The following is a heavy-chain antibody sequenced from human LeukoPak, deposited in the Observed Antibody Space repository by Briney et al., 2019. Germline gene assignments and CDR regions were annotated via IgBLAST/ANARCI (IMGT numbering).Heavy chain of an antibody. CDR1: GGSIGGYY. D-gene: IGHD3-10*01. Sequence: NPSETLSLTCTGSGGSIGGYYWTWIRQPPGKGLEWIGYKYDSGSTNYNASLKSRVTISVDTSKSQVSLKLTSVSAADTAVSYCARMALAGSYSLEYWGQGALVTVSS. V-gene: IGHV4-59*08. J-gene: IGHJ4*02. CDR2: KYDSGST. CDR3: ARMALAGSYSLEY.